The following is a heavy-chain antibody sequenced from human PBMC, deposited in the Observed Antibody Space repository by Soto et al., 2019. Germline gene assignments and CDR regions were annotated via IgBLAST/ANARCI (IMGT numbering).Heavy chain of an antibody. J-gene: IGHJ6*02. CDR3: AKHPVVVVVAATTPPYYYGMDV. CDR1: GFTFSSYA. V-gene: IGHV3-23*01. CDR2: ISGSGGST. Sequence: EVQLLESGGGLVQPGGSLRLSCAASGFTFSSYAMSWVRQAPGKGLEWVSAISGSGGSTYYADSVKGRFTISRDNSKNTLYLQMNSLRAEDTAVYYCAKHPVVVVVAATTPPYYYGMDVWGQGTTVTVSS. D-gene: IGHD2-15*01.